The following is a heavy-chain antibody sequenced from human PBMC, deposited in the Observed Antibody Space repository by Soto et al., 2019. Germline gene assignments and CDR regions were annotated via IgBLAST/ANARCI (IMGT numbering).Heavy chain of an antibody. CDR1: GGTFSSYT. V-gene: IGHV1-69*02. D-gene: IGHD6-19*01. Sequence: SVKVSCKASGGTFSSYTISWVRQAPGQGLEWMGRIIPILGIANCAQKFQGRVTITADKSTSTAYMELSSLRSEDTAVYYCAGPPPDSSGWYYFDYWGQGTLVTVSS. J-gene: IGHJ4*02. CDR2: IIPILGIA. CDR3: AGPPPDSSGWYYFDY.